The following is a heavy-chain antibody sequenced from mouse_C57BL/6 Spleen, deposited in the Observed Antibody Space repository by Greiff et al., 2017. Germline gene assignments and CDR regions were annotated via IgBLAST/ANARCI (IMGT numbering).Heavy chain of an antibody. J-gene: IGHJ2*01. CDR2: INPSSGYT. Sequence: QVQLQQSGAELARPGASVKMSCKASGYTFTSYTMHWVKQRPGQGLEWIGYINPSSGYTKYNQKFKDKATLTADKSSSTAYMQLSSLTSEDAAVYYCARDSSGYPDYWGQGTTLTVSS. CDR3: ARDSSGYPDY. CDR1: GYTFTSYT. D-gene: IGHD3-2*02. V-gene: IGHV1-4*01.